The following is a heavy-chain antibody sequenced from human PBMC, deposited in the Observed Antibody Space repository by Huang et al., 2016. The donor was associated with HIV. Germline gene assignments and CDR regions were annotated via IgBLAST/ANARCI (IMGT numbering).Heavy chain of an antibody. CDR2: VNHRGRS. Sequence: QVQLQQWGAGLLKPSGVLSLKCAFYGGSLSDYYWTWIRQSPGKGLEWIGEVNHRGRSTYNPPLTSRVTMSVDMSKNQFSLNLTSLTVADTAVYYCARPRMTATSSDSTWSFFDSWGQGTLVIVSS. V-gene: IGHV4-34*02. CDR1: GGSLSDYY. J-gene: IGHJ4*02. D-gene: IGHD2-21*02. CDR3: ARPRMTATSSDSTWSFFDS.